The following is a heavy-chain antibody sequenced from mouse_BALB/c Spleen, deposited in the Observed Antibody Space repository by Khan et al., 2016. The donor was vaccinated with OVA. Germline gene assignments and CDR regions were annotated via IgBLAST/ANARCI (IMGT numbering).Heavy chain of an antibody. D-gene: IGHD3-3*01. V-gene: IGHV1-4*01. CDR3: ERAGQLGIRGGLTY. CDR2: INPSNDYT. CDR1: GYTFTTYT. Sequence: LQESGAELARPGASVKMSCKTSGYTFTTYTLHWVKQRPGRSLEWIGYINPSNDYTNYNPKFKEKSTLNADKSSSTAYQQLSLLTTEDSEVFYCERAGQLGIRGGLTYWGQGTLVTVSA. J-gene: IGHJ3*01.